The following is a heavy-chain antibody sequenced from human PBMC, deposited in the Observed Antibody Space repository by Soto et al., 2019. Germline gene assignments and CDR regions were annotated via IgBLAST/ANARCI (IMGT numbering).Heavy chain of an antibody. CDR1: GYTFTGYY. CDR3: ARCYCTNGVCYDCEY. CDR2: INPNSGGT. Sequence: ASVKVSCKASGYTFTGYYMHWVRQAPGQGLEWMGWINPNSGGTNYAQKFQGWVTMTRDTSISTAYMELSRLRSDDTAVYYCARCYCTNGVCYDCEYWGQGTLVTVSS. V-gene: IGHV1-2*04. J-gene: IGHJ4*02. D-gene: IGHD2-8*01.